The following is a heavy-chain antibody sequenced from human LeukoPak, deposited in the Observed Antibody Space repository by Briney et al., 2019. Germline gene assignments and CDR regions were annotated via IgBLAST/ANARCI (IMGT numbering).Heavy chain of an antibody. CDR2: IYYSGST. CDR3: ARASMIVVGYFDY. D-gene: IGHD3-22*01. Sequence: KASETLSLTCTVSGGSISSSSYYWGWIRQPPGKGLEWIGSIYYSGSTYYNPSLKSRVTISVDTSKNQFSLKLSSVTAADTAVYYCARASMIVVGYFDYWGQGTLVTVSS. J-gene: IGHJ4*02. V-gene: IGHV4-39*07. CDR1: GGSISSSSYY.